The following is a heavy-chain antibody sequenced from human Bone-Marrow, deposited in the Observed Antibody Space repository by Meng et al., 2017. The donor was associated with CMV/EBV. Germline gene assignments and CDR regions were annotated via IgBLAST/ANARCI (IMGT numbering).Heavy chain of an antibody. Sequence: GESLKISCAASGFTFSDYYMSWIRQAPGKGLEWVSYISSSGSTIYYADSVKGRFTISRDNSKNTVSLQMHGLTPDDSGVYYCAKDQVVQTSAAIPEIFYRGMDVWGQGTTVTVSS. CDR1: GFTFSDYY. D-gene: IGHD6-13*01. J-gene: IGHJ6*02. V-gene: IGHV3-11*04. CDR2: ISSSGSTI. CDR3: AKDQVVQTSAAIPEIFYRGMDV.